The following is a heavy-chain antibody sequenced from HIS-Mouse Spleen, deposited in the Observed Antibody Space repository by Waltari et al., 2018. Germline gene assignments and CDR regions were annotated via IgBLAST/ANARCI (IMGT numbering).Heavy chain of an antibody. CDR1: GGSISSISYY. V-gene: IGHV4-39*07. D-gene: IGHD6-13*01. J-gene: IGHJ2*01. Sequence: QLQLQESCPGLVKPSETLSLTCTFSGGSISSISYYWGWIRQPPGKGLEWIGSIYYSGSNYYNPSLKSRVTISVDTSKNQFSLKLSSVTAADTAVYYCAREIPYSSSWYDWYFDLWGRGTLVTVSS. CDR2: IYYSGSN. CDR3: AREIPYSSSWYDWYFDL.